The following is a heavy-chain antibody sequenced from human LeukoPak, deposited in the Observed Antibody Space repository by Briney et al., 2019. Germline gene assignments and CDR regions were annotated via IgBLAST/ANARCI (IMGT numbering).Heavy chain of an antibody. V-gene: IGHV1-69*05. CDR3: ARDWQYCGGDCIPRGFDP. Sequence: SVKVSCKASGGTFSSYAISWVRQAPGQGLEWMGRIIPIFGTANYAQKFQGGVTITTDESTSTAYMELSSLRSEDTAVYYCARDWQYCGGDCIPRGFDPWGQGTLVTVSS. J-gene: IGHJ5*02. CDR2: IIPIFGTA. D-gene: IGHD2-21*02. CDR1: GGTFSSYA.